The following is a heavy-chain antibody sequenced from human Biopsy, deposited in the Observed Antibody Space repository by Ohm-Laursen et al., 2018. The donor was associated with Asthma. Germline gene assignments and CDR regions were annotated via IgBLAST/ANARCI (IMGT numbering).Heavy chain of an antibody. V-gene: IGHV3-7*01. J-gene: IGHJ1*01. D-gene: IGHD3-3*02. Sequence: LRLPCAASGFTFGDYWMSWVRQVPGKGLEWVANIKHDGTEKNHVDSLKGRFTISRDNAKNSLYLQMNSLRAEDTAVYYCARTFHFWSPYHAEHYQLWGQGTLVTVSS. CDR2: IKHDGTEK. CDR1: GFTFGDYW. CDR3: ARTFHFWSPYHAEHYQL.